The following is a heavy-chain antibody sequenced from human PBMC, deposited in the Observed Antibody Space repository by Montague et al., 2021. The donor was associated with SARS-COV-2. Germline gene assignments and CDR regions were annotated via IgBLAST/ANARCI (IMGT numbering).Heavy chain of an antibody. CDR1: GFTFSSYE. Sequence: SLRLSCAASGFTFSSYEMNWVRQAPGKGLEWVSYISSSGSTIYYXDSVKGRFTISRDNAKNSLYLQMNSLRAEDTAVCYCARAEMYYDFWSGYPWTFYYFDYWGQGTLVTVSS. CDR2: ISSSGSTI. V-gene: IGHV3-48*03. D-gene: IGHD3-3*01. J-gene: IGHJ4*02. CDR3: ARAEMYYDFWSGYPWTFYYFDY.